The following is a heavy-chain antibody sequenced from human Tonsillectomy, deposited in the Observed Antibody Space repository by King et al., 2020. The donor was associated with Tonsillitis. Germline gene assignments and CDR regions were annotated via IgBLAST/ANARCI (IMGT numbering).Heavy chain of an antibody. J-gene: IGHJ4*02. V-gene: IGHV1-2*02. CDR1: GYIFTGYY. CDR2: INPNSGGT. D-gene: IGHD6-19*01. Sequence: VQLVESGAEVKKPGASVKVSCKASGYIFTGYYMHWVRQAPGQGLEWMGWINPNSGGTNYAQKFQGRVTMTRDTSVSTAYMELSSLKSDDTAVYFCARDLGGWYYDHRGEFDYWGQGTLVTVSS. CDR3: ARDLGGWYYDHRGEFDY.